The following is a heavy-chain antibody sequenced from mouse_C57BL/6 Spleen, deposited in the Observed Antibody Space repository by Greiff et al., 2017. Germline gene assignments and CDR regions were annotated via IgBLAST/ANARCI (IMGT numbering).Heavy chain of an antibody. V-gene: IGHV5-4*03. D-gene: IGHD1-1*01. CDR3: ARRYYGGWYFDV. Sequence: EVHLVESGGGLVKPGGSLKLSCAASGFTFSSYAMSWVRQTPEKRLEWVATISDGGSYTYYPDNVKGRFTISRDNAKNNLYLQMSHLKSEDTAMYYCARRYYGGWYFDVWGTGTTVTVSS. CDR1: GFTFSSYA. CDR2: ISDGGSYT. J-gene: IGHJ1*03.